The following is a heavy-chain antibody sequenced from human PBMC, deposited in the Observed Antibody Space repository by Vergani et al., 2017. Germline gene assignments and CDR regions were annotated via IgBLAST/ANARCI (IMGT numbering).Heavy chain of an antibody. Sequence: EVQLVESGGGLVQPGGSLRLSCAASGFTFSSYWMSWVRQAPGKGLEWVANIKQDGSEKYYVDSVKCRFTISRDNAKNSLYLQMNSLRAEDTAVYYCARGTGGTYYYYYDYMDVWGKGTTVTVSS. J-gene: IGHJ6*03. V-gene: IGHV3-7*01. CDR2: IKQDGSEK. D-gene: IGHD4-23*01. CDR1: GFTFSSYW. CDR3: ARGTGGTYYYYYDYMDV.